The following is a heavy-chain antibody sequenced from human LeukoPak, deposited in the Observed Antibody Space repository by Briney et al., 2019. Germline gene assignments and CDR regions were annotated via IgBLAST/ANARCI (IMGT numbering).Heavy chain of an antibody. CDR1: GGSISSGGYS. CDR2: IYHSGST. D-gene: IGHD1-26*01. CDR3: ARGGSYYGVYYFDC. J-gene: IGHJ4*02. Sequence: PSETLSLTCAVSGGSISSGGYSWSWIRQPPGKGLEWIGYIYHSGSTYYNPSLKSRVTISVDRSKNQFSLKLSSVTAADTAVYYCARGGSYYGVYYFDCWGQGTLVTVSS. V-gene: IGHV4-30-2*01.